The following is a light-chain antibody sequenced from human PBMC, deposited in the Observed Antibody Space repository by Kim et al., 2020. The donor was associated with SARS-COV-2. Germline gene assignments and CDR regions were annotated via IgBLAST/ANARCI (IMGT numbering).Light chain of an antibody. CDR2: GAS. CDR3: QQYGSSVT. J-gene: IGKJ3*01. V-gene: IGKV3-20*01. Sequence: LSPGERATLSCRASQSVTSSHLAWYQQKPGQAPRLLIYGASNRATGIPDRFSGSGSGTDFTLTISRLEPEDFAMYYCQQYGSSVTFGPGTKVDIK. CDR1: QSVTSSH.